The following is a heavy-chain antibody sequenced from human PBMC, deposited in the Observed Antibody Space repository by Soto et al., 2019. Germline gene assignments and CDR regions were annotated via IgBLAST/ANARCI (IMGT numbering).Heavy chain of an antibody. D-gene: IGHD2-2*03. V-gene: IGHV4-34*01. J-gene: IGHJ5*02. CDR2: INHSGST. Sequence: SSTXSLTCSLDVGSCSVYYLILIRHPPGKGLEWIGEINHSGSTNYNPSLKSRVTISVDTSKNQFSLKLSSVTAADTAVYYCARVMDEIKNWLEPRGQRTLV. CDR3: ARVMDEIKNWLEP. CDR1: VGSCSVYY.